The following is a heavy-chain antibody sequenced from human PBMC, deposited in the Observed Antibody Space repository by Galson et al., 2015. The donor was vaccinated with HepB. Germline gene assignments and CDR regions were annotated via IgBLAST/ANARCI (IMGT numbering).Heavy chain of an antibody. CDR1: GFTFSGSA. CDR2: IRSKVNNYAT. D-gene: IGHD6-6*01. Sequence: SLRLSCAASGFTFSGSAMHWVRQASGKGLEWVGRIRSKVNNYATAHAASVKGRFTISRDDSKNTASLQMSSLKPEDTAVYYCTMSEYSNSFGERTHDYWGQGALVTVSS. J-gene: IGHJ4*02. V-gene: IGHV3-73*01. CDR3: TMSEYSNSFGERTHDY.